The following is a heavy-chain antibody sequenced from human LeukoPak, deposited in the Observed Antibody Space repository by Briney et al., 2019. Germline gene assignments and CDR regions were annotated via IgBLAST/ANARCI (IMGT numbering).Heavy chain of an antibody. CDR2: IWYDGSNK. D-gene: IGHD6-13*01. Sequence: GGSLRLSCAASGFTFSSYGMHWVCQAPGKGLEWVAVIWYDGSNKYYADSVKGRFTISRDNSKNTLYLQMNSLRAEDTAVYYCARDPNFFAAAGTFDYWGQGTLVTVSS. V-gene: IGHV3-33*01. CDR1: GFTFSSYG. J-gene: IGHJ4*02. CDR3: ARDPNFFAAAGTFDY.